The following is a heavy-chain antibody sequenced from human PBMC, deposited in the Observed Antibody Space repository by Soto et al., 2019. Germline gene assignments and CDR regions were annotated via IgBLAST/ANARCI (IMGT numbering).Heavy chain of an antibody. Sequence: PSETLSLTCTVSGDSINSGGYYWSWIRQHPGKGLEWIGYIYYSGSSYYNPSLKSRATISVDTSKNHFSLKLNSMSAADTAVYYCAGTPNYEHDYWGQGTLVTVSS. V-gene: IGHV4-31*03. J-gene: IGHJ4*02. D-gene: IGHD1-7*01. CDR2: IYYSGSS. CDR1: GDSINSGGYY. CDR3: AGTPNYEHDY.